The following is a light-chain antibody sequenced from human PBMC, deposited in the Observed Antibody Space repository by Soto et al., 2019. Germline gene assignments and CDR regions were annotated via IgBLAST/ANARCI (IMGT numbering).Light chain of an antibody. CDR3: YSTDSSGNHRV. CDR1: ALPKKY. V-gene: IGLV3-10*01. J-gene: IGLJ2*01. CDR2: EDS. Sequence: SYELTQPPSVSVSPGQTARITCSGDALPKKYAYWYQQKSGQAPVLVIYEDSKRPSGIPERFSGSSSGTMATFTISGAQVEDEADYYCYSTDSSGNHRVFGGGTQLTVL.